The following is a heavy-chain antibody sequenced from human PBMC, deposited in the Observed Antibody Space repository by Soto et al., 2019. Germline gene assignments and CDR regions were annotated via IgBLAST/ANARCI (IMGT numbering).Heavy chain of an antibody. J-gene: IGHJ4*02. D-gene: IGHD6-19*01. CDR2: IYFSGST. CDR3: ARDGTQSAWSFQDY. CDR1: GGSISSGSAY. Sequence: QVQLQESGPGLVKPSQTLSLTCIVSGGSISSGSAYWSWIRQHPGKGLEWIGYIYFSGSTYYNPSLKGRVKISVDTSKNQFYLRLTSVTAADTAVYYCARDGTQSAWSFQDYWGQGTLVTVSS. V-gene: IGHV4-31*03.